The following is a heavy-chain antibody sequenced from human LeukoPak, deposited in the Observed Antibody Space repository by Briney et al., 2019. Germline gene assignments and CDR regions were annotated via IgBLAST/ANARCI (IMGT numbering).Heavy chain of an antibody. CDR2: TRNKANGYTT. V-gene: IGHV3-72*01. Sequence: GGSLRHSCAASGFTFSDHYMDWARQAPGKGLEWVGRTRNKANGYTTEYAESVKGRFTISRDDSRNSLYLQIDSLKTEDTAVYYCARNKGYGSSWTPFNSWGQGTLVTVSS. D-gene: IGHD6-13*01. CDR1: GFTFSDHY. CDR3: ARNKGYGSSWTPFNS. J-gene: IGHJ4*02.